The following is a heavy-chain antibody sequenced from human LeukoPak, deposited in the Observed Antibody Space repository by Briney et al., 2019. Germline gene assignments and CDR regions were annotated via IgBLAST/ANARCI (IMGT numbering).Heavy chain of an antibody. Sequence: ASVKVSCKASGYTFTGYYMHWVRQAPGQGLEWMGWINPNSGGTNYAQKFQGWVTMTRDTSISTAYMELSRLRSDDTAVYYCARGGRTTVTTFGTLDYWGQGTLVTVSS. CDR1: GYTFTGYY. CDR3: ARGGRTTVTTFGTLDY. V-gene: IGHV1-2*04. CDR2: INPNSGGT. J-gene: IGHJ4*02. D-gene: IGHD4-17*01.